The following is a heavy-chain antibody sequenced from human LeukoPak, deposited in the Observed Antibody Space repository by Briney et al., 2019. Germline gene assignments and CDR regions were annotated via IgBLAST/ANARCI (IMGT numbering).Heavy chain of an antibody. CDR1: GYSICSGYY. D-gene: IGHD2-2*03. CDR2: IFHSGST. CDR3: ARRNGYYFDY. V-gene: IGHV4-38-2*01. Sequence: SEALSLTCAVSGYSICSGYYWGWIRQPPGKGLEWIGSIFHSGSTYYNPSLKSRVTLSTDTSKNQFSVKRSSVTAADTAMYYCARRNGYYFDYWGQGTLVTVSS. J-gene: IGHJ4*02.